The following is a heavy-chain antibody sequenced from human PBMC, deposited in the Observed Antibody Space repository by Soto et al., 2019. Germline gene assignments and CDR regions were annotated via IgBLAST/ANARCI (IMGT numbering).Heavy chain of an antibody. CDR3: ARVGYSGWPLEY. CDR2: IQQDGNVK. V-gene: IGHV3-7*01. CDR1: GFTFSSYA. Sequence: GGSLRLSCAASGFTFSSYAMTWVRQAPGRGLEWVANIQQDGNVKYCVDSVKGRFTISRDNAKNSLYLQMNSLRAEDTAVYYCARVGYSGWPLEYWGQGTLVTVSS. D-gene: IGHD5-12*01. J-gene: IGHJ4*02.